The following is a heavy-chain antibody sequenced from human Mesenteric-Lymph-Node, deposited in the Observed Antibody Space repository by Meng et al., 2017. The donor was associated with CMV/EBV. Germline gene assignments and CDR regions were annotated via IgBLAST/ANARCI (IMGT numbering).Heavy chain of an antibody. Sequence: SETLSLTCTFSGGSISSSNYYWGWIRQPPGQGLEWIGSIYYSGSTYYNPSLKSRVTISVDTSKNQFSLKLNSVTAADTAVYYCASDSSGYYFFDSWGQGTLVTVSS. CDR3: ASDSSGYYFFDS. CDR2: IYYSGST. J-gene: IGHJ4*02. V-gene: IGHV4-39*01. CDR1: GGSISSSNYY. D-gene: IGHD6-19*01.